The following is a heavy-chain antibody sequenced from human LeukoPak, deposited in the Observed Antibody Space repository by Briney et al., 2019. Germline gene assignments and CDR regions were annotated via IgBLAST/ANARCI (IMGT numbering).Heavy chain of an antibody. J-gene: IGHJ4*02. D-gene: IGHD3-22*01. CDR1: GYTFTSYG. V-gene: IGHV1-18*01. Sequence: ASVRVSCKASGYTFTSYGISWVRQAPGQGLEWMGWISAYNGNTNYAQKLQGRVTMTTDTSTSTAYMELRSLRSDDTAVYYCARDLRTYSYDSSGYYLGYWGQGTLVTVSS. CDR2: ISAYNGNT. CDR3: ARDLRTYSYDSSGYYLGY.